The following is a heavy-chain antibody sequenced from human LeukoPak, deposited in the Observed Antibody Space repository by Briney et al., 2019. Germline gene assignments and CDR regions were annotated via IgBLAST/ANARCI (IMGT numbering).Heavy chain of an antibody. CDR1: GFTSTTST. CDR2: LVVGSGNT. Sequence: SVKVSCKASGFTSTTSTMQWVRQARGQRLEWIGWLVVGSGNTNYAQKSQERVIITRDMSTSTAHMELSSLRSEDTAVYYCAADPGVYSANYHLWGYWGQGTLVTVSS. V-gene: IGHV1-58*02. D-gene: IGHD5-12*01. J-gene: IGHJ4*02. CDR3: AADPGVYSANYHLWGY.